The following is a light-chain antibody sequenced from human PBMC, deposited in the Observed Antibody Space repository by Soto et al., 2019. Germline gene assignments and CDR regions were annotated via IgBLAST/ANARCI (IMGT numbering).Light chain of an antibody. CDR3: MQGTHWPYT. CDR2: KVS. CDR1: QSLVYSDGNTY. V-gene: IGKV2-30*01. J-gene: IGKJ2*01. Sequence: DVVMTQSPLSLPVTLGQPASISCRSSQSLVYSDGNTYLNWFQQRPGQSPRRLIYKVSNRDSGVPDRFSGSGSGTDFILKISRVEAEDVGVYYCMQGTHWPYTCGQGTKREIK.